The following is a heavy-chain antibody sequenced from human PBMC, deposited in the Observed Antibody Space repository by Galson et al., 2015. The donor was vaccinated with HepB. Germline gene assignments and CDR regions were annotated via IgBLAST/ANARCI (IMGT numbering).Heavy chain of an antibody. CDR3: ANLYGDYDDY. J-gene: IGHJ4*02. D-gene: IGHD4-17*01. V-gene: IGHV3-30*18. CDR2: ISYDGSNK. Sequence: SLRLSCAASGFTFSSYGMHWVRQAPGKGLEWVAVISYDGSNKYYADSVKGRFTISRDNSKNTLYLQMNSLRAEDTAVYYCANLYGDYDDYWGQGTLVTVSS. CDR1: GFTFSSYG.